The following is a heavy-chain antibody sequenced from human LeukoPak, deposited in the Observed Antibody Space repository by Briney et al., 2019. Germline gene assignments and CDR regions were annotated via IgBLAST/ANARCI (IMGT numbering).Heavy chain of an antibody. CDR2: INWNGGST. V-gene: IGHV3-20*04. CDR3: ARVTAVAGTSVGVDA. CDR1: GFTFDDYG. D-gene: IGHD6-19*01. Sequence: PGGSLRLSCAASGFTFDDYGLSWVRQAPGKGLEWVSGINWNGGSTGYADSAKGRFTISRDNAKKSLYLQMHSLRAEDTAVYYCARVTAVAGTSVGVDAWGQGILVTVS. J-gene: IGHJ4*02.